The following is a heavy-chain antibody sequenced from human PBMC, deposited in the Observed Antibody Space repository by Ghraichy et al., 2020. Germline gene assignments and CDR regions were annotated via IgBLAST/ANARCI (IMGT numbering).Heavy chain of an antibody. CDR2: VTAYNGDT. CDR1: GYTFKSYS. V-gene: IGHV1-18*04. CDR3: VRDPYSGYDSRDY. J-gene: IGHJ4*02. D-gene: IGHD5-12*01. Sequence: ASVKDSCKASGYTFKSYSISWVRQAPGQGLEWMGWVTAYNGDTNYAQKFQDRVTMTTETSTNTAYMELRSLRYDDSAIYYCVRDPYSGYDSRDYWGQGTLVTVSS.